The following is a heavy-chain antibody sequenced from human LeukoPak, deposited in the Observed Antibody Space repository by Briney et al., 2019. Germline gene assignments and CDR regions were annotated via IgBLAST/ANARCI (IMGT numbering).Heavy chain of an antibody. D-gene: IGHD3-22*01. V-gene: IGHV3-53*01. J-gene: IGHJ4*02. Sequence: PGGSLRLSCAASGFTVSNKYMSWVRQAPGKGLEWVSFLHGGGSIYYAASVKSRFTISRDTSKNTLSLQMNSLRAEDTAVYYCAKHYYGCRGYYHFDCWGQGTLVTVSS. CDR2: LHGGGSI. CDR3: AKHYYGCRGYYHFDC. CDR1: GFTVSNKY.